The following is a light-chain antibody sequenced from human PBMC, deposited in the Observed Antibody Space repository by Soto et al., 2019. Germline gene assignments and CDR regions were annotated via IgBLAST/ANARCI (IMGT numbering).Light chain of an antibody. V-gene: IGKV3-20*01. CDR3: QHYGDSRT. Sequence: ELVLTQSPATLSLSPGERATLSCRASQSVSSSFLAWYQQKPGQAPRLLIYAAASRAAGIPDRFSGSWSRTDFTLSISRLEPEDFAVYYCQHYGDSRTFGQGTKVDIK. CDR1: QSVSSSF. CDR2: AAA. J-gene: IGKJ1*01.